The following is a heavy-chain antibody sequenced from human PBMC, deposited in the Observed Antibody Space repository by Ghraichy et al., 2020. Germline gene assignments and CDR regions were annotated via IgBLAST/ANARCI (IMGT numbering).Heavy chain of an antibody. D-gene: IGHD3-3*01. CDR3: ARDPLDFWSGYYSGAGRYFDS. Sequence: GGSLRLSCAASGFTFRSYSMNWARQAPGKGLEWVSSISSSGTYIYYADSVKSRFTISRDNAKNSLYLQMNSLRAEDTAVYYCARDPLDFWSGYYSGAGRYFDSWGQGTLVTVSS. CDR2: ISSSGTYI. J-gene: IGHJ4*02. CDR1: GFTFRSYS. V-gene: IGHV3-21*01.